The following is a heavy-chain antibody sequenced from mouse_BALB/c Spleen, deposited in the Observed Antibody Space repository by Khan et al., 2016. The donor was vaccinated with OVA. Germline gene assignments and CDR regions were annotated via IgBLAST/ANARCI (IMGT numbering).Heavy chain of an antibody. CDR3: ARSPYGNFAY. D-gene: IGHD2-1*01. J-gene: IGHJ3*01. Sequence: EVELVESGGALVKPGGSLKLSCAASGFTFNTYAMSWVRQTPEKRLEWAATISSDGDYTYYPDNVTGRFTISRDNAKNTLYLQMSSLRSEDTAMYYCARSPYGNFAYWGQGTLVTVSA. V-gene: IGHV5-9-3*01. CDR2: ISSDGDYT. CDR1: GFTFNTYA.